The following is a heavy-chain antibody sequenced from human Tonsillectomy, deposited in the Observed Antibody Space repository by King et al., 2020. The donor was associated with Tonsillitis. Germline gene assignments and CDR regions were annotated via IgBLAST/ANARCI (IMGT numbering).Heavy chain of an antibody. V-gene: IGHV4-34*01. Sequence: VQLQQWGAGLLKPSETLSLTCAVYGGSFSGYYWSWIRQPPGKGLEWIGEINHSGSTNYNPSLKSRVTISVDTSKNQFSLKLSSVTAADTAVYYCARAAPTRLGYCTNRVDYWGQGTLVTVSS. CDR3: ARAAPTRLGYCTNRVDY. CDR1: GGSFSGYY. J-gene: IGHJ4*02. D-gene: IGHD2-8*01. CDR2: INHSGST.